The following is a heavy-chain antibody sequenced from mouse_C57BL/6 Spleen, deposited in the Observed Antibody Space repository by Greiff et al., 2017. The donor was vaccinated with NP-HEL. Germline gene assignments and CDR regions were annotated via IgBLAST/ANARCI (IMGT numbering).Heavy chain of an antibody. CDR1: GYTFTSYW. CDR3: ARGGVYYYGSPRYFDV. CDR2: INPSNGGT. V-gene: IGHV1-53*01. J-gene: IGHJ1*03. Sequence: VKLQQPGTELVKPGASVKLSCKASGYTFTSYWMHWVKQRPGQGLEWIGNINPSNGGTNYNEKFKSKATLTVDKSSSTAYMQLSSLTSEDSAVYYGARGGVYYYGSPRYFDVWGTGTTVTVSS. D-gene: IGHD1-1*01.